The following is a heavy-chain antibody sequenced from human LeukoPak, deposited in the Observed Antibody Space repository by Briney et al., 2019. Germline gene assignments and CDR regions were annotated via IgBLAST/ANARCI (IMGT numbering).Heavy chain of an antibody. CDR1: GGTFSSYA. CDR3: ARDPGGSYYFDY. Sequence: GASVKVSCKASGGTFSSYAISWVRQAPGQGLEWMGGIIPIFGTANYAQKFQGRVTITADESTSTAYMELSSLRSEDTAVYYCARDPGGSYYFDYWGQGTLATVSS. V-gene: IGHV1-69*13. CDR2: IIPIFGTA. D-gene: IGHD1-26*01. J-gene: IGHJ4*02.